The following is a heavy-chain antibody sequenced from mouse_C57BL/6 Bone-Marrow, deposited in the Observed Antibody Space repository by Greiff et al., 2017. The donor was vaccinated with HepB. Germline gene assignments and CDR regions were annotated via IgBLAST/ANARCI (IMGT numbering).Heavy chain of an antibody. V-gene: IGHV5-12*01. CDR3: ARHGGATVVATKAMDY. J-gene: IGHJ4*01. D-gene: IGHD1-1*01. Sequence: DVMLVESGGGLVQPGGSLKLSCAASGFTFSDYYMYWVRQTPEKRLEWVAYISNGGGSTYYPDTVKGRFTISRDNAKNTLYLQMSRLKSEDTAMYYCARHGGATVVATKAMDYWGQGTSVTVSS. CDR2: ISNGGGST. CDR1: GFTFSDYY.